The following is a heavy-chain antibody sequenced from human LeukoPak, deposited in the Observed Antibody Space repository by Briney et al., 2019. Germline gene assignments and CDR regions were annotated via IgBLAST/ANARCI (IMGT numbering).Heavy chain of an antibody. V-gene: IGHV1-18*04. J-gene: IGHJ3*02. CDR3: ARVTIVVPARHALDI. CDR1: GYTFTSYG. Sequence: GASVKVSCKASGYTFTSYGISWVRQAPGQGLEWMGRVSAYNGNTNYAQKLQGRVTMTTDTSTSTAYMELRSLRSDDTAVYYCARVTIVVPARHALDIWGQGTMVTVSS. CDR2: VSAYNGNT. D-gene: IGHD2-2*01.